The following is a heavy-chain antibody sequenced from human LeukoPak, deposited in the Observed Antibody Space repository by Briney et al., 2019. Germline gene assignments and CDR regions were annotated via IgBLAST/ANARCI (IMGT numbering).Heavy chain of an antibody. CDR1: GFTVSSNY. J-gene: IGHJ6*02. V-gene: IGHV3-66*02. CDR2: IYSGGST. CDR3: ARDAMVSYYYGMDV. D-gene: IGHD5-18*01. Sequence: QSGGSLRLSCAASGFTVSSNYMIWVRQAPGKGLEWVSVIYSGGSTYYADSVKGRFTISRDNSKNTLYLQMNSLRAEDTAVYYCARDAMVSYYYGMDVWGQGTTVTVSS.